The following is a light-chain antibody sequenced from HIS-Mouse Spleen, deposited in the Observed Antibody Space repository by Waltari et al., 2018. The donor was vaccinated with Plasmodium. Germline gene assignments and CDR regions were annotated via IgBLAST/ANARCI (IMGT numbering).Light chain of an antibody. J-gene: IGLJ1*01. CDR3: QVWDSSSDHYV. CDR1: NIGSKS. V-gene: IGLV3-21*02. Sequence: SYVLTQPPSVSVAPGQTARITCGGNNIGSKSVHWYQQKPGQAPVLGVYDDSDRPSGIPELFSGSNSGNTATLTISRVEAGDEADYYCQVWDSSSDHYVFGTGTKVTVL. CDR2: DDS.